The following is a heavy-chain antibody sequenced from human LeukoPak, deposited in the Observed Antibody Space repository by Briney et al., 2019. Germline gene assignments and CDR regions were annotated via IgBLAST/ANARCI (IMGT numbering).Heavy chain of an antibody. CDR2: INTDGSST. CDR3: VRPSYDILTGYSPFDP. D-gene: IGHD3-9*01. J-gene: IGHJ5*02. V-gene: IGHV3-74*01. Sequence: GGSLRLSCAASGFSFNTYWMHWVRQAPAKGLLWVSSINTDGSSTSYADSVKGRFTISRDNAKNTLYPQMNSLRVEDSAVYYCVRPSYDILTGYSPFDPWGQGTLVTVST. CDR1: GFSFNTYW.